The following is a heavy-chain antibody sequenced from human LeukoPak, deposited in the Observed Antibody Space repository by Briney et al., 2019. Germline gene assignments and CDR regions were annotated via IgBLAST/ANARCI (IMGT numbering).Heavy chain of an antibody. Sequence: PSQTLSLTCTVSGASVSSYYWSWIRQPPGKGLEWMGYIYYSGNTNYNPSLDSRATLSVDTSKNQFSLRLTSVTAADTAVYYCARVRIGGTFYYFDYWGQGTLVTVSS. CDR2: IYYSGNT. D-gene: IGHD2/OR15-2a*01. J-gene: IGHJ4*02. CDR1: GASVSSYY. CDR3: ARVRIGGTFYYFDY. V-gene: IGHV4-59*02.